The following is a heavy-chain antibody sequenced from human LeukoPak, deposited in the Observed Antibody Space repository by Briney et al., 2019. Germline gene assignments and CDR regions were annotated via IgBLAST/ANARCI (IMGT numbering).Heavy chain of an antibody. V-gene: IGHV3-23*01. CDR2: ISGSGGST. CDR1: GGSISSHY. Sequence: ETLSLTCTVSGGSISSHYWSWVRQAPGKGLEWVSGISGSGGSTYYADSVKGRFTISRDNSKNTLYLQMNSLRAEDTALYYCANHELGYCSGGSCYLDYWGQGTLVTVSS. J-gene: IGHJ4*02. CDR3: ANHELGYCSGGSCYLDY. D-gene: IGHD2-15*01.